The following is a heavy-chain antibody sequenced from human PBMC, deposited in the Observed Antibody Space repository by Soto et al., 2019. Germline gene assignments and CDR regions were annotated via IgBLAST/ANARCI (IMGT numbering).Heavy chain of an antibody. J-gene: IGHJ6*02. CDR3: ARDLGYCSGGSCPRGHYYYYGMDV. CDR1: GGTFSSYA. Sequence: SVKVSCKASGGTFSSYAISWVRQAPGQGLEWMGGIIPIFGTANYAQKFQGRVTITADKSTSTAYMELSSLRSEDTAVYYCARDLGYCSGGSCPRGHYYYYGMDVWGQGTTVTVSS. D-gene: IGHD2-15*01. V-gene: IGHV1-69*06. CDR2: IIPIFGTA.